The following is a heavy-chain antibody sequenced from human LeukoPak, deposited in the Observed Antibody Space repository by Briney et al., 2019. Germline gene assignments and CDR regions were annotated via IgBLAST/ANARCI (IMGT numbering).Heavy chain of an antibody. CDR3: ARDYGSFFDY. CDR1: GGSISSYY. Sequence: PSETLSLTCTVSGGSISSYYWSWIRQPPGKGLEWIGYIYYSGSTNYNPSLKSRVATSVDTSKNQFSLKLSSVTAADTAVYYCARDYGSFFDYWGQGTLVTVSS. CDR2: IYYSGST. J-gene: IGHJ4*02. V-gene: IGHV4-59*01. D-gene: IGHD6-6*01.